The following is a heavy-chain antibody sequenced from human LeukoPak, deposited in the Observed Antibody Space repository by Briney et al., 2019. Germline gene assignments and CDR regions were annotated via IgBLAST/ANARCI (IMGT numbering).Heavy chain of an antibody. Sequence: PGGSLRLSCAASGFTVSSNYMSWVRQAPGKGLEWVSVIYSGGSTYYADSVKGRFTISRDISRNTVHLQMNSLRAGDTAVYYCARDPHGYNSYFDYWGQGTLVTVSS. CDR1: GFTVSSNY. D-gene: IGHD5-24*01. V-gene: IGHV3-53*01. J-gene: IGHJ4*02. CDR3: ARDPHGYNSYFDY. CDR2: IYSGGST.